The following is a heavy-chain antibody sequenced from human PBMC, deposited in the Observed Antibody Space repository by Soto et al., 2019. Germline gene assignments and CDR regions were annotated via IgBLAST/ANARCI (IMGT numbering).Heavy chain of an antibody. V-gene: IGHV4-61*01. CDR2: MRYSGTT. CDR3: ARDYRVSEIFGVVINYAMCV. J-gene: IGHJ6*02. CDR1: GGSVSSGTYY. D-gene: IGHD3-3*01. Sequence: SETLSLTCTVSGGSVSSGTYYWSWIRQPPGSGMEWMGYMRYSGTTTYKLSLKTRVTISVDTSKNQCSLKLSSVAAADTAVYYCARDYRVSEIFGVVINYAMCVWGQGTTVT.